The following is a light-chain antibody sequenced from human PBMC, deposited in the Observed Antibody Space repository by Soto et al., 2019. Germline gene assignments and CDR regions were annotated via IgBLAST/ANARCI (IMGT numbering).Light chain of an antibody. J-gene: IGLJ2*01. Sequence: QSALTQPASVSGSPGQSITISCTGTSSDVGSYNLVSWYQQHPGKAPKLMIYEGSKRPSGVSNRFSGCKPGNTANLTISGLHADDEADYYCCSYAGSSTIVVFGGGTKVTVL. V-gene: IGLV2-23*03. CDR1: SSDVGSYNL. CDR3: CSYAGSSTIVV. CDR2: EGS.